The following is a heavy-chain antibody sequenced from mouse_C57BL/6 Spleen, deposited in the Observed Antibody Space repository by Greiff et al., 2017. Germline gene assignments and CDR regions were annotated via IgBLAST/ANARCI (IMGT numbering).Heavy chain of an antibody. Sequence: QVQLQQSGPGLVQPSQSLSITCTVSGFSLTSYGVHWVRQSPGQGLEWLGVIWSGGSTDYNAAFISRLGISKDNSQSQVFFKMNSLQADDTAIYYCARMPLECYYYAMDYWGQGTSVTVSS. J-gene: IGHJ4*01. CDR1: GFSLTSYG. V-gene: IGHV2-2*01. CDR2: IWSGGST. D-gene: IGHD2-10*02. CDR3: ARMPLECYYYAMDY.